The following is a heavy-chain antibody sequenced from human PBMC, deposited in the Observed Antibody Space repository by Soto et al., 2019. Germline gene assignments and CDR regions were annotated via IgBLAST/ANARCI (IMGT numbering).Heavy chain of an antibody. CDR2: ISYGGGAQ. CDR3: VKEKTPRVSHSLDI. CDR1: GFTFSNYG. D-gene: IGHD6-13*01. Sequence: VQLVESGGGVVQPGRSLRLSCVTSGFTFSNYGMQWVRQAPGKGLEWVAVISYGGGAQYYADSVKGRFTISRDNSKNTLSREMNSLRAEDTAVYYCVKEKTPRVSHSLDIWGQGIMVTVSS. J-gene: IGHJ3*02. V-gene: IGHV3-30*18.